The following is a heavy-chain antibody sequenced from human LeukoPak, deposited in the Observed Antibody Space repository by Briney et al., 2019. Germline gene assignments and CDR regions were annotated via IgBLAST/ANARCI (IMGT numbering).Heavy chain of an antibody. Sequence: SVKVSCKASGGTLSSYAISWVRQAPGQGLEWMGGIIPIYGTANYAQKVQGRVTITADKSTSTFYMELSGLRSEDTAVYYCARLYSPTYYFDYWGQGTLVTVSS. CDR1: GGTLSSYA. V-gene: IGHV1-69*06. CDR3: ARLYSPTYYFDY. J-gene: IGHJ4*02. CDR2: IIPIYGTA. D-gene: IGHD3-16*01.